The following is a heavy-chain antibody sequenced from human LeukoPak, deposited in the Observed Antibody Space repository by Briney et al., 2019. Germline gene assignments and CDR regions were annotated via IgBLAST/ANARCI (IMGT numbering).Heavy chain of an antibody. V-gene: IGHV3-23*01. CDR2: IFGSGGST. CDR3: AKTTTGYSSGRFPGWPVDY. D-gene: IGHD6-19*01. Sequence: PGGSLRLSCAASGFTFSRYAVYWVRQAPGKGLEWVSGIFGSGGSTHYADSVKGRFTISRDNSKNTVYLQMNSLRAEDTAVYYCAKTTTGYSSGRFPGWPVDYWGQGTLVTVSS. J-gene: IGHJ4*02. CDR1: GFTFSRYA.